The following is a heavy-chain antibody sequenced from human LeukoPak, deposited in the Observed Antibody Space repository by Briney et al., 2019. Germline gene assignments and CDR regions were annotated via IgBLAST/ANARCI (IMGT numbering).Heavy chain of an antibody. Sequence: GGSLRLSCAASGFTFSSYGMHWVRQAPGKGLEWVAVISYDGSNKYYADSVKGQFTISRDNSKNTLYLQMNSLRAEDTAVYYCAKGSPLQWVGATQTDLGSPLSDFDYWGQGTLVTVSS. J-gene: IGHJ4*02. D-gene: IGHD1-26*01. V-gene: IGHV3-30*18. CDR1: GFTFSSYG. CDR3: AKGSPLQWVGATQTDLGSPLSDFDY. CDR2: ISYDGSNK.